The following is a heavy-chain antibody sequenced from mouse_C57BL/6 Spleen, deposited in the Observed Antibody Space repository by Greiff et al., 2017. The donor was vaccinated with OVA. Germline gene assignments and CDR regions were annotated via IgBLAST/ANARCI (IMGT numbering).Heavy chain of an antibody. V-gene: IGHV14-4*01. CDR1: GFNIKDDY. Sequence: VQLQQSGAELVRPGASVKLSCTASGFNIKDDYMHWVKQRPEQGLEWIGWIDPENGDTEYASKFQGKAAITTDTSSNTAYLQLSSLTSEDTAVYYCTTGAMDYWGQGTSVTVSS. CDR2: IDPENGDT. J-gene: IGHJ4*01. CDR3: TTGAMDY.